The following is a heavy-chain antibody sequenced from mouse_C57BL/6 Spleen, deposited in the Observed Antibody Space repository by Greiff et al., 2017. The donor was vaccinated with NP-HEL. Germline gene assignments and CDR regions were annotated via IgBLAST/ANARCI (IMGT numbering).Heavy chain of an antibody. Sequence: QVHVKQSGAELVRPGASVTLSCKASGYTFTDYEMHWVKQTPVHGLEWIGAIDPETGGTAYNQKFKGKAILTADKSSSTAYMELRSLTSEDSAVYYCTRYYGYDLDYWGQGTTLTVSS. J-gene: IGHJ2*01. CDR3: TRYYGYDLDY. V-gene: IGHV1-15*01. CDR1: GYTFTDYE. D-gene: IGHD2-2*01. CDR2: IDPETGGT.